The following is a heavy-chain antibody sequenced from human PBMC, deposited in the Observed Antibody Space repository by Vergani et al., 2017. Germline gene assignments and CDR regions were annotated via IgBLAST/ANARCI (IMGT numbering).Heavy chain of an antibody. CDR1: FDSIRNLY. CDR2: IHYSENT. D-gene: IGHD6-19*01. J-gene: IGHJ5*02. CDR3: ASDTHSGQRADR. Sequence: QVQLQESGPGLVKSSETLSLTCSVSFDSIRNLYCNWIRQPPGKGLEWIGSIHYSENTNYNPSLKTRVTISVDTSNNQFSLTLTSVTAADTAEYYCASDTHSGQRADRWGQGILVTVTS. V-gene: IGHV4-59*11.